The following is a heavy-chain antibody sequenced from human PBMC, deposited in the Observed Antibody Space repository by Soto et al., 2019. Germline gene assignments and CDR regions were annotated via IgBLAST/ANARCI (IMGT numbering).Heavy chain of an antibody. CDR3: ARDSGVVCSSTSCSWFDP. D-gene: IGHD2-2*01. CDR1: GGSISSGGYY. Sequence: KASETLSLTCTVSGGSISSGGYYWSWIRQHPGKGLEWIGYIYYSGSTYYNPSLKSRVTISVDTSKNQFSLKLSSVTAADTAVYYCARDSGVVCSSTSCSWFDPWGQGTLVTVSS. V-gene: IGHV4-31*03. CDR2: IYYSGST. J-gene: IGHJ5*02.